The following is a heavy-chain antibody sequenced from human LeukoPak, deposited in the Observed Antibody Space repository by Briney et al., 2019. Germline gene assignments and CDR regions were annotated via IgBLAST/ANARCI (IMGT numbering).Heavy chain of an antibody. CDR1: GYSFTSYW. J-gene: IGHJ4*02. CDR2: IYPGDSDT. Sequence: GESLKISCKGSGYSFTSYWIGWVRQMPGKGLEWMGIIYPGDSDTRYSPSFQGQVTISADKSISTAYLQWSSLKASDTAMYYCARRGFCSNGGCYPDSVDYWGQGTLVTVSS. V-gene: IGHV5-51*01. D-gene: IGHD2-8*01. CDR3: ARRGFCSNGGCYPDSVDY.